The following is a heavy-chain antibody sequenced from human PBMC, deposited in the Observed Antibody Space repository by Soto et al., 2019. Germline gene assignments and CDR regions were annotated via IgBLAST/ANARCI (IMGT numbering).Heavy chain of an antibody. CDR2: IDYSGST. CDR1: GGSFSGYY. J-gene: IGHJ6*02. V-gene: IGHV4-34*01. D-gene: IGHD1-1*01. CDR3: ARGTYTGPRPDDFDGMDV. Sequence: QVQLQQWGAGLLKPSGTLSLTCAVSGGSFSGYYWTWIRQSPGKGLEWIGEIDYSGSTNSNPSLKSRVTISVDTSKNQLALRMSTVTAADTSVYYCARGTYTGPRPDDFDGMDVWGQGTTVTVPS.